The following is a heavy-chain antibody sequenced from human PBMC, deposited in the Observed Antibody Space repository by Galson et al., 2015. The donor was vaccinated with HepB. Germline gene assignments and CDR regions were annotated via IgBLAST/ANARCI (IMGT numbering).Heavy chain of an antibody. CDR3: ARQGLGIPWDGGIDY. V-gene: IGHV4-59*08. CDR1: GGSISGYS. D-gene: IGHD2-15*01. CDR2: SLYSGS. J-gene: IGHJ4*02. Sequence: ETLSLTCTVSGGSISGYSWNWIRQPPGKGLEWIGNSLYSGSNYNPSLKGRVTISRDTLKNHFSLNLTSVTAADTAVYYCARQGLGIPWDGGIDYWGQGILVTVSS.